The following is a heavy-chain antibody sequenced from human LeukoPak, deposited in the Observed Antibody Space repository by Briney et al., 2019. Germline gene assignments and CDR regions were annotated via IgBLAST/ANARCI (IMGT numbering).Heavy chain of an antibody. CDR1: GFTFSSHW. V-gene: IGHV3-7*05. CDR3: ERDFI. CDR2: IKQDGSGE. Sequence: GGSLRLSCVGSGFTFSSHWMSWVRQAPGRGPEWVANIKQDGSGEDYVGSVKGRFTISRDNAKSSLYLQMNSLRAEDTAIYYCERDFIWGQGTPVTVSS. D-gene: IGHD3-10*01. J-gene: IGHJ4*02.